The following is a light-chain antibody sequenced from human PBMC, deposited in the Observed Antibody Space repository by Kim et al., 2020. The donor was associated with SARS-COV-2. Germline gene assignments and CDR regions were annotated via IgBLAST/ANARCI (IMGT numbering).Light chain of an antibody. Sequence: QSALTQQASVSGSPGQSITISCTGTSSDVGNYNLVSWYQQHPGKAPKLMIYEVTKRPSGVSNRFSGSKSAYTASLTISGLQAEDEGDYYCCSYARNYPCVFGGGTQLTVL. CDR2: EVT. CDR3: CSYARNYPCV. CDR1: SSDVGNYNL. V-gene: IGLV2-23*02. J-gene: IGLJ3*02.